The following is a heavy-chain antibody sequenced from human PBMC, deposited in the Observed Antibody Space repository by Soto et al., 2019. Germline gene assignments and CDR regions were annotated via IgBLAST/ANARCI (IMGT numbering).Heavy chain of an antibody. CDR1: GFTFNNYA. CDR3: AKGRGGSGSLTPRVDF. CDR2: ISGGGDTT. V-gene: IGHV3-23*01. D-gene: IGHD3-10*01. J-gene: IGHJ4*02. Sequence: EVQLLESGGGLVQPGGSRRPSCAASGFTFNNYAMTWVRQAPGKGLEWVSAISGGGDTTSYADSVKGRFTVSRDGSKNTLYLQMSSLRAEDTAVYYCAKGRGGSGSLTPRVDFWGQGTLVTVSS.